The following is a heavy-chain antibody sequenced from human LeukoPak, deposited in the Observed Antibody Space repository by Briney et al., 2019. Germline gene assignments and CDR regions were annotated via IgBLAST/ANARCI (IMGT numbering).Heavy chain of an antibody. CDR3: ARATRSHYYDSSGYLPRFDY. J-gene: IGHJ4*02. CDR1: GDSISSYY. V-gene: IGHV4-59*01. Sequence: SETLSLTCTVSGDSISSYYWNWIRQPPGKGLEWIGYGHYSGSTFYNPSLNSRVTLSVDTSKNQFSLKLSSVTAADTAVYYCARATRSHYYDSSGYLPRFDYWGQGTLVTVSS. CDR2: GHYSGST. D-gene: IGHD3-22*01.